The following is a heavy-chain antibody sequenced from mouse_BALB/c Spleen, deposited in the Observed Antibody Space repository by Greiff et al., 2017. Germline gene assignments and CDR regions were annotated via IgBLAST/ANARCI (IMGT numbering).Heavy chain of an antibody. CDR1: GFTFSSYG. J-gene: IGHJ4*01. CDR2: ISSGGSYT. V-gene: IGHV5-6*01. D-gene: IGHD1-1*01. CDR3: ARLQYTGSAMDY. Sequence: EVNVVESGGDLVKPGGSLKLSCAASGFTFSSYGMSWVRQTPDKRLEWVATISSGGSYTYYPDSVKGRFTISRDNAKNTLYLQMSSLKSEDTAMYYCARLQYTGSAMDYWGQGTSVTVSS.